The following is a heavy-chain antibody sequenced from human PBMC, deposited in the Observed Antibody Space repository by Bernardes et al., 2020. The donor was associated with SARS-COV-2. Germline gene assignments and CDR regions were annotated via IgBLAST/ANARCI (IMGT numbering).Heavy chain of an antibody. D-gene: IGHD6-19*01. CDR2: ISSGSSYI. CDR3: VSNAIAMAGLV. CDR1: GFTFSSYS. V-gene: IGHV3-21*01. J-gene: IGHJ4*02. Sequence: GGSLRLSCTASGFTFSSYSMDWVRQAPGKGLEWVSSISSGSSYINYADSVKGRFTISRDNAKNSLYLQMNSLRAEDTAVYYCVSNAIAMAGLVWGQGTLVTVSS.